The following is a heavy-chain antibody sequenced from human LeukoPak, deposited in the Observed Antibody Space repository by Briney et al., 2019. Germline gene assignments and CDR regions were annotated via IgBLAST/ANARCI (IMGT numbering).Heavy chain of an antibody. J-gene: IGHJ6*02. CDR3: ATYINWVAGDV. D-gene: IGHD1-14*01. CDR2: INHEGGNI. Sequence: GGSLRLSCAASGFTFSNSWMSWVRQAPGKGLEWVANINHEGGNIYYVDSVKGRFTISRDNARNSLSLQLSSLRAEDTAVYYCATYINWVAGDVWGQGTTVTVSS. V-gene: IGHV3-7*01. CDR1: GFTFSNSW.